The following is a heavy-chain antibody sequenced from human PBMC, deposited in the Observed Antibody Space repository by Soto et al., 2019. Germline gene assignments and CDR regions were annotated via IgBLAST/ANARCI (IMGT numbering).Heavy chain of an antibody. CDR1: GFNFTKAW. CDR3: TTLPLDY. Sequence: GGSLRLSCAASGFNFTKAWMTWVRQAPGKGLEWVGRMRSKTDGGTTDFAAPVKGRFSISRDDSKKTMFLQMNSLKTEDTAVYYCTTLPLDYWGQGILVTVSS. V-gene: IGHV3-15*01. J-gene: IGHJ4*02. CDR2: MRSKTDGGTT.